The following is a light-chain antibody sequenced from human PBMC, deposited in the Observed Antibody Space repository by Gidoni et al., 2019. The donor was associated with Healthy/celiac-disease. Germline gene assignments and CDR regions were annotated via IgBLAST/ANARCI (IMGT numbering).Light chain of an antibody. CDR1: QSVSSSY. J-gene: IGKJ3*01. Sequence: EIVLTRSPGTLSLSPGERATLSCRASQSVSSSYLAWYQQKPGQAPRLLIYGASSRATGIPDRFSGSGSGTDFTLTISRLEPEDFAVYYCQQYGSSLFTFGPXTKVDIK. CDR3: QQYGSSLFT. CDR2: GAS. V-gene: IGKV3-20*01.